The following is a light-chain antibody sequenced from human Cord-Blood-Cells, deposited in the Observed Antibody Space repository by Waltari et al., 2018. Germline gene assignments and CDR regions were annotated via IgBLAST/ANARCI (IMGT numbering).Light chain of an antibody. CDR2: SNN. V-gene: IGLV1-44*01. CDR1: SSNIGSNT. J-gene: IGLJ3*02. Sequence: QSVLTQPPSASGTPGQRVTISCSGSSSNIGSNTVNWYQQLPGTAPKLLIYSNNQGPEGCLDGFSGAKAVTSAALAIRGLQSEDEADYYWAAWDDSLNGPVFGGGTKLTVL. CDR3: AAWDDSLNGPV.